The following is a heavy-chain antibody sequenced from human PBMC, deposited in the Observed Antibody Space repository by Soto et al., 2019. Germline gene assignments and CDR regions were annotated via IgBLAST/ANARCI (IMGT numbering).Heavy chain of an antibody. J-gene: IGHJ1*01. Sequence: ASVKVSCKASGYTFTGYYMHWVRQAPGQGLEWMGWINPNSGGTNYAQKFQGWVTMTRDTSISTAYMELSRLRSDDTAVYYCARGPHDGSQYFQHWGQGTLVTVSS. CDR3: ARGPHDGSQYFQH. D-gene: IGHD3-3*01. CDR1: GYTFTGYY. V-gene: IGHV1-2*04. CDR2: INPNSGGT.